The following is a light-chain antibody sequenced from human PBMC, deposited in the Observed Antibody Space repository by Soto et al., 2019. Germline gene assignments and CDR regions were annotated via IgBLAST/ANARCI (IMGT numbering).Light chain of an antibody. J-gene: IGKJ1*01. Sequence: EIVLTQSPATLSLSPGERATLSCRASQYVSSFLAWYQQKAGQAPRLLIYDASNRATGIPARFSGSGSGTDFTLTISSLEPEDFAVYYCQQRSNWWTFGQGTKVDIK. CDR3: QQRSNWWT. V-gene: IGKV3-11*01. CDR1: QYVSSF. CDR2: DAS.